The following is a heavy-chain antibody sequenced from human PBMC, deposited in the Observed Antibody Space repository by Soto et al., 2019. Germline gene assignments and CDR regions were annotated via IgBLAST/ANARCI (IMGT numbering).Heavy chain of an antibody. CDR3: AKDRAYRGGGDCYPDAFDI. CDR1: GLSFSSYA. Sequence: GGSLRLSCAASGLSFSSYAMSWVRQAPGKGLEWVSAISRSGGSTYYADSVKGRFTVSRGNFKNTLYLQMNSLRAEDTAVYYCAKDRAYRGGGDCYPDAFDIWGQGTMVTVSS. CDR2: ISRSGGST. D-gene: IGHD2-21*02. V-gene: IGHV3-23*01. J-gene: IGHJ3*02.